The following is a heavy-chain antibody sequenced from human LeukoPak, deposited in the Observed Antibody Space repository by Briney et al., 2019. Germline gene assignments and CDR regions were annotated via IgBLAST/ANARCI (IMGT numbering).Heavy chain of an antibody. CDR2: INPSGGST. J-gene: IGHJ6*03. Sequence: ASVKVSCKASGYTFTSYYMHWVRQAPGQGLEWMGIINPSGGSTSYAQKFQGRVTMTTDTSTSTAYMELRSLRSDDTAVYYCARRGAYSSSWNYYMDVWGKGTTVTVSS. CDR3: ARRGAYSSSWNYYMDV. D-gene: IGHD6-13*01. CDR1: GYTFTSYY. V-gene: IGHV1-46*01.